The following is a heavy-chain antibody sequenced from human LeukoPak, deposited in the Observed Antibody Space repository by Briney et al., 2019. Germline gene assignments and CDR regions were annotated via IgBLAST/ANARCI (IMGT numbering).Heavy chain of an antibody. CDR2: ISYDGSNK. J-gene: IGHJ3*02. CDR1: GFTFSSYG. Sequence: GGSLRLSCAASGFTFSSYGMHWVRQAPGKGLEWVAVISYDGSNKYYADSVKGRFTISRDNSKNTLYLQMNSLRAEDTAVYYCAKPVLLWFGEPMAFDIWGQGTRVTVSS. D-gene: IGHD3-10*01. V-gene: IGHV3-30*18. CDR3: AKPVLLWFGEPMAFDI.